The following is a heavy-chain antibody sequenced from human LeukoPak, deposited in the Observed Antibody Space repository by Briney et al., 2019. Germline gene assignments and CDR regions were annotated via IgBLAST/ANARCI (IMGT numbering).Heavy chain of an antibody. CDR3: AHVRVLRYFDWGEAYYFDY. V-gene: IGHV2-5*01. CDR1: GFSLSTSGVG. CDR2: IYWNDDK. J-gene: IGHJ4*02. Sequence: SGPTLVKPTQTLTLTCTFSGFSLSTSGVGVGWIRQPPGKALEWLALIYWNDDKRYSPSLKSRLTITKDTSKNQVVLTMTNMDPVDTATYYCAHVRVLRYFDWGEAYYFDYWGQGTLVTVSS. D-gene: IGHD3-9*01.